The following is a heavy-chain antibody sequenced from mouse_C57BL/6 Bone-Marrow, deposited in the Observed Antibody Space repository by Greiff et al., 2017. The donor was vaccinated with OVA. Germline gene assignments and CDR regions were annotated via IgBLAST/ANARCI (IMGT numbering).Heavy chain of an antibody. D-gene: IGHD2-5*01. CDR2: ISSGSSTI. Sequence: EVKVVESGGGLVKPGGSLKLSCAASGFTFSDYGMPWVRQAPEKGLEWVAYISSGSSTIYYADTMKGRFTISRDNAKNTLFLQMTSLRSEDTAMYYCARNAYYSNEKYFDDWGQGTTLTVSS. V-gene: IGHV5-17*01. J-gene: IGHJ2*01. CDR1: GFTFSDYG. CDR3: ARNAYYSNEKYFDD.